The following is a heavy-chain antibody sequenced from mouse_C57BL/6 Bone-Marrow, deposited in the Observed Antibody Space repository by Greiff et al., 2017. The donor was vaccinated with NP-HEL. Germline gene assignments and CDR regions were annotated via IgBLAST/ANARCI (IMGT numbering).Heavy chain of an antibody. CDR1: GFTFSSYA. CDR3: TTYYYGSSSYYYAMDY. D-gene: IGHD1-1*01. V-gene: IGHV5-9-1*02. J-gene: IGHJ4*01. CDR2: ISSGGDYI. Sequence: EVQLVESGEGLVKPGGSLKLSCAASGFTFSSYAMSWVRQTREKRLEWVAYISSGGDYIYYADTVKGRFTISRDNARNTLYLQMSSLKSEDTAMYYCTTYYYGSSSYYYAMDYWGQGTSVTVSS.